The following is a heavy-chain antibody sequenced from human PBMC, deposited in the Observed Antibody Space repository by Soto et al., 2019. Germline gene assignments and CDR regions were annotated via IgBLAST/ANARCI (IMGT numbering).Heavy chain of an antibody. Sequence: GGSLRLSCVGSGFTFSTYAMSWVRQAPGKGLEWVSAISGSGGGGSTYYTDSVKGRFTISRDNSKNTLYLQLYSLRAEDTAVYYCALRKTGSFFDYWGQGALVTVSS. V-gene: IGHV3-23*01. CDR2: ISGSGGGGST. CDR3: ALRKTGSFFDY. J-gene: IGHJ4*02. CDR1: GFTFSTYA. D-gene: IGHD1-26*01.